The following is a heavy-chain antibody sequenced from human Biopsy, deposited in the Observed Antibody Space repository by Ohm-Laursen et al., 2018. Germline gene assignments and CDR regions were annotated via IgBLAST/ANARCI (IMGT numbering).Heavy chain of an antibody. CDR1: GGSISSDW. V-gene: IGHV4-59*07. Sequence: SDTLSLTCTVSGGSISSDWWSWIRQTPGKGLEWIGYVYYSGTTTYNPSLRSRVTISVDTSMNQISLRLQSVTAADTAIYYCTRVTNSTGWPYYYFYGMDIWGQGTTVTVSS. J-gene: IGHJ6*02. CDR2: VYYSGTT. D-gene: IGHD2/OR15-2a*01. CDR3: TRVTNSTGWPYYYFYGMDI.